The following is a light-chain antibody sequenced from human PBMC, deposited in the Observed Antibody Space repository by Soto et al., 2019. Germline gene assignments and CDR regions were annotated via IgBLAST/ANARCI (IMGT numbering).Light chain of an antibody. J-gene: IGKJ4*01. CDR2: DAS. CDR1: QDISNY. CDR3: QQYDNLPPLT. Sequence: DMQMTQSPSSLSASVGDRVTITSQASQDISNYLNWYQQKPGKAPKLLIYDASNLETGVPSRFSGSGSGTDFTFTISSLQPEDIATYYCQQYDNLPPLTFGGGTKVEIK. V-gene: IGKV1-33*01.